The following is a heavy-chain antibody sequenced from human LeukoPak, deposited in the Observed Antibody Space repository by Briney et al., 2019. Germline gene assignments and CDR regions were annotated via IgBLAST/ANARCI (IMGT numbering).Heavy chain of an antibody. J-gene: IGHJ4*02. V-gene: IGHV1-2*02. CDR1: GYTFTGYY. Sequence: ASVKVSCKASGYTFTGYYMHWVRQAPGQGLEWMGWINPNSGGTNYAQKFQGRVTMTGDTSISTAYMELSSLRSDDTAVYYRARDEFYCSGDSCYPFDNWGQGTLVTVSS. CDR3: ARDEFYCSGDSCYPFDN. D-gene: IGHD2-15*01. CDR2: INPNSGGT.